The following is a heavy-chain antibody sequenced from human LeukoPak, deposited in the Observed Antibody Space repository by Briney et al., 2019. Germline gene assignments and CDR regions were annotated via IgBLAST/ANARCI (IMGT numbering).Heavy chain of an antibody. D-gene: IGHD5-24*01. J-gene: IGHJ4*02. V-gene: IGHV3-48*03. Sequence: PGGSLRLSCAASGCTFSSYEMNWVRQAPGKGLEWVSYISSSGSTIYYADSVKGRFTISRDNAKNSLYLQMNSLRAEDTAVYYCARDGDGYNWGYYFDYWGQGTLVTVSS. CDR1: GCTFSSYE. CDR2: ISSSGSTI. CDR3: ARDGDGYNWGYYFDY.